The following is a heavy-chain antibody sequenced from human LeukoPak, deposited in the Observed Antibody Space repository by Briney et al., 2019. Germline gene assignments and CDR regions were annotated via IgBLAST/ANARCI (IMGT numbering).Heavy chain of an antibody. CDR3: ARGHYYDFWSGYYQGWFDP. J-gene: IGHJ5*02. D-gene: IGHD3-3*01. V-gene: IGHV4-4*07. Sequence: SETLSHTCTVSGGSISAYYWNWIRQPAGKGLEWIGRIYTIGSANYNPSLKSRVTMSVDTSKNQFSLRLSSVTAADTAVYYCARGHYYDFWSGYYQGWFDPWGQGTLVTVSS. CDR1: GGSISAYY. CDR2: IYTIGSA.